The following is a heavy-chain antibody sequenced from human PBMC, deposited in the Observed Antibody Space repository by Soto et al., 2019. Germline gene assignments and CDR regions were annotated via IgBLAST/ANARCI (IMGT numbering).Heavy chain of an antibody. Sequence: EVQLLESGGDLVQPGGSLRISCAASGFTFSTYSMTWLRQAPGKGLQWVSTISNSGGSTYYIDSVKGRFTISRDNSKNTLYLQMNSLRAEDTAVYYCAKDWTSIWGQGTMGTVSS. CDR2: ISNSGGST. V-gene: IGHV3-23*01. J-gene: IGHJ3*02. CDR3: AKDWTSI. CDR1: GFTFSTYS. D-gene: IGHD3-3*01.